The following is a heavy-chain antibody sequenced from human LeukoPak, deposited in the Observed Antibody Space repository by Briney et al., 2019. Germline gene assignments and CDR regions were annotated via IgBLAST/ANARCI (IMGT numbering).Heavy chain of an antibody. V-gene: IGHV3-23*01. CDR1: GFTFSSYA. Sequence: PGGSLRLSCAASGFTFSSYAMSWVRQAPGKGLEWVSAISGSGGSTYYADSVKGRFTISRDNSKNTLYLQMNSLRAEDTAVYYCVKTTNDYSRVDYWGQGTLVTVSS. CDR2: ISGSGGST. CDR3: VKTTNDYSRVDY. J-gene: IGHJ4*02. D-gene: IGHD4-11*01.